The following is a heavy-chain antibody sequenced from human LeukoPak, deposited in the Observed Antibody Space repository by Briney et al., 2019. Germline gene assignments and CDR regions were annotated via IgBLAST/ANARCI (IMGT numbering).Heavy chain of an antibody. CDR1: GYTFTSYY. D-gene: IGHD5-18*01. CDR2: INPSGGST. J-gene: IGHJ4*02. CDR3: ARAASGYSYGY. V-gene: IGHV1-46*01. Sequence: ASVKVSCKASGYTFTSYYMHWVRQAPGQGLEWMGIINPSGGSTSYAQKFQGRVTMTRDTSISTAYMELSRLTSDDTAVYYCARAASGYSYGYWGQGALVTVSS.